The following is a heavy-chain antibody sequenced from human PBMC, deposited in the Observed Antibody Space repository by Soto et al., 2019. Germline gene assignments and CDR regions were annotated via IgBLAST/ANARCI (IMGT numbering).Heavy chain of an antibody. CDR2: ISGSGGST. V-gene: IGHV3-23*01. CDR3: AKGFRGGRPAAMLNWFDR. D-gene: IGHD2-2*01. J-gene: IGHJ5*02. CDR1: GFTFSSYA. Sequence: EVQLLEPGGGLVQPGGSLRLSCAASGFTFSSYAMSWVRQAPGKGLEWASAISGSGGSTYYADSVKGRFTISRDNSKNTLYLQMNSLRAEDTAVYYCAKGFRGGRPAAMLNWFDRWGQGTLVTVSS.